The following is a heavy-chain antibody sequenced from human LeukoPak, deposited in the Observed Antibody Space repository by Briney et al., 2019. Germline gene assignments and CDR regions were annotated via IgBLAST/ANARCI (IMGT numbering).Heavy chain of an antibody. CDR1: GFTFSDHY. D-gene: IGHD3-10*01. V-gene: IGHV3-72*01. CDR2: TRNKANSYTT. J-gene: IGHJ6*02. Sequence: GGSLRLSCAASGFTFSDHYMDWVRQAPGKGLEWVGRTRNKANSYTTEYAASVKGRFTISRDDSKNSLYLQMNSLKTEDTAVYYCARDLAGITMVRGVTAYYYYGMDVWGQGTTVTVSS. CDR3: ARDLAGITMVRGVTAYYYYGMDV.